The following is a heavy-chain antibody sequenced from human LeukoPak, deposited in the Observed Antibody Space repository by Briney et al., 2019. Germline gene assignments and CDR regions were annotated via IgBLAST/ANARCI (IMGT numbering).Heavy chain of an antibody. CDR2: IYDSGST. V-gene: IGHV4-4*07. CDR3: ARQLGSSAFDY. Sequence: TASETLSLTCTVSGGSIATYYWSWIRQPAGKGLEWIGRIYDSGSTQYNPSLKSRVTMSVDRSRNQFSLKLSSVTAADTAVYYCARQLGSSAFDYWGQEPWSPSPQ. J-gene: IGHJ4*01. CDR1: GGSIATYY. D-gene: IGHD6-6*01.